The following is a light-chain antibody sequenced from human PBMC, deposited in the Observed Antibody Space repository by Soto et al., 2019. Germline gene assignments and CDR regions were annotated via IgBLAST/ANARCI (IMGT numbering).Light chain of an antibody. CDR2: KAS. Sequence: DIQMTQSPSTLSASVGDRVTITCRASQSISTWLAWYQQKPWKAPKLLIYKASSLESGVPSRFSGSGSGTEFTLTISSLQPDDFATYYCQQFISPLLTLGGGTKVEIK. CDR3: QQFISPLLT. J-gene: IGKJ4*01. V-gene: IGKV1-5*03. CDR1: QSISTW.